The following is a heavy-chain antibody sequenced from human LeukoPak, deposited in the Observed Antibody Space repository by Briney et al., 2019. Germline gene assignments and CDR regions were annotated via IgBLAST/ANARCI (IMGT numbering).Heavy chain of an antibody. Sequence: MPSETLSLTCTVSGGSISSYYWSWIRQPAGKGLEWIGRIYTSGSTNYNPSLKSRVTMSVDTSKNQFSLKLSSVTAADTAVYYCARSRDGYNYPDAFDIWGQGTMVTVSS. D-gene: IGHD5-24*01. V-gene: IGHV4-4*07. CDR3: ARSRDGYNYPDAFDI. CDR2: IYTSGST. J-gene: IGHJ3*02. CDR1: GGSISSYY.